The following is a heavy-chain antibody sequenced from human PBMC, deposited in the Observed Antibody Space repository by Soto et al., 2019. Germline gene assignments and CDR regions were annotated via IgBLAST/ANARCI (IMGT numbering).Heavy chain of an antibody. V-gene: IGHV3-48*02. CDR2: ISSSSSTI. CDR1: GFTFSSYS. D-gene: IGHD3-22*01. Sequence: PGGSLRLSCAASGFTFSSYSMNWVRQAPGKGLEWVSYISSSSSTIYYADSVKGRFTISRDNAKNSLYLQMDSLRDEDTAVYYCVIVVVNRFDPWGQGTLVTVSS. CDR3: VIVVVNRFDP. J-gene: IGHJ5*02.